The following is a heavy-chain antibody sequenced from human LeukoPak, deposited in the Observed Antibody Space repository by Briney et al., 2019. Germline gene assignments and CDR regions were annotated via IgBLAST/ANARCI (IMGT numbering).Heavy chain of an antibody. J-gene: IGHJ4*02. D-gene: IGHD6-19*01. CDR3: AKDIGSSGWYDY. Sequence: GRSLRLSCAASGFTFDDYAMHWVRHAPGKGLEWVSGISWNSGSIGYADSVKGRFTISRDNAKNSLYLQMNSLRAEDTALYYCAKDIGSSGWYDYWGQGTLVTVSS. V-gene: IGHV3-9*01. CDR2: ISWNSGSI. CDR1: GFTFDDYA.